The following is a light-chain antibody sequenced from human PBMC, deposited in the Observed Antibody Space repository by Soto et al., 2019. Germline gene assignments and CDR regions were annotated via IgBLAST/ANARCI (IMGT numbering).Light chain of an antibody. CDR3: QQRYSTPLT. V-gene: IGKV1-39*01. Sequence: DIQMTQSPSSLSASVGDRVTITCRASQSISSYLNWYQQKPGKAPKLLIYAASSLQSGVPSRFSGSGSGTDFTLTISSLQPEDFATYYCQQRYSTPLTFGTGTRLEIK. CDR1: QSISSY. CDR2: AAS. J-gene: IGKJ5*01.